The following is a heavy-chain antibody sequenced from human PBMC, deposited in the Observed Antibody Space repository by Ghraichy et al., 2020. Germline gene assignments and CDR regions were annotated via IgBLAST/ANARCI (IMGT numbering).Heavy chain of an antibody. Sequence: SETLSLTCTVSGGSISNYSWSWIRQPPGKGLEWIGYIDYSGSTNNNPSLKSRVTILIDTSKNQFSLKLSSVTAADTAVYYCARGFLWFGESNYWGQGILVTVSS. CDR1: GGSISNYS. V-gene: IGHV4-59*01. CDR3: ARGFLWFGESNY. J-gene: IGHJ4*02. CDR2: IDYSGST. D-gene: IGHD3-10*01.